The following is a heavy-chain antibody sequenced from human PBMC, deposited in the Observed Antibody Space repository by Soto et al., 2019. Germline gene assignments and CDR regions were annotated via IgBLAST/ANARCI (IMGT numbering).Heavy chain of an antibody. CDR3: ARGLSVTLFDN. Sequence: QVQLQESGPGLVKPSQTLSLTCTVSGGSISTGGYYWTWIRQHPGKGLEWIGYIYYSGSTYYNPSPQSRVTLSVDTSKNQFSLKLSSVTAADTAVYYCARGLSVTLFDNWGQGTLVTVSS. CDR2: IYYSGST. J-gene: IGHJ4*02. D-gene: IGHD4-17*01. CDR1: GGSISTGGYY. V-gene: IGHV4-31*03.